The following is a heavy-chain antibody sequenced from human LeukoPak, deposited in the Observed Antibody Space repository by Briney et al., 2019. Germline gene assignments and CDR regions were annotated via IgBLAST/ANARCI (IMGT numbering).Heavy chain of an antibody. V-gene: IGHV1-69*05. CDR2: IIPIFGTA. Sequence: SVKVSCKASGGTFSSYAISWVRQAPGQGLEWMGGIIPIFGTANYAQKFQGRVTITTDESTSTAYVELSSLRSEDTAVYYCARVYDILTGYYTYFDYWGQGTLVTVSS. CDR1: GGTFSSYA. J-gene: IGHJ4*02. CDR3: ARVYDILTGYYTYFDY. D-gene: IGHD3-9*01.